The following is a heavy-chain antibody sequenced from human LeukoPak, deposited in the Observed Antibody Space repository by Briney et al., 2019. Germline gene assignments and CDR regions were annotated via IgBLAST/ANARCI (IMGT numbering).Heavy chain of an antibody. Sequence: PGGSLRLSCAASGFTFSSYAMSWVRQAPGKGLEWVSAISGSGGRTYYADSVKGWFTISRDNSKNTLYLQMNSLRAEDTAVYYCAKDGVKKITMIVVDTYYFDYWGQEPWSPSPQ. D-gene: IGHD3-22*01. V-gene: IGHV3-23*01. J-gene: IGHJ4*01. CDR1: GFTFSSYA. CDR2: ISGSGGRT. CDR3: AKDGVKKITMIVVDTYYFDY.